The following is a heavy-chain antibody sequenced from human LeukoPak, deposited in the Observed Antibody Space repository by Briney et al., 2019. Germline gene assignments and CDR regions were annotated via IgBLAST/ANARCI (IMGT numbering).Heavy chain of an antibody. V-gene: IGHV5-51*01. D-gene: IGHD4-17*01. Sequence: HGESLKISCKASGYSFTNYWIGWVRQMPGKGLEWMGIIYPGVSDTRYSPSFQGQVTISVDKSIITAYLQWSSLKASDTAMYYCASRGDLDAFDIWGQGTMVTVSS. CDR1: GYSFTNYW. CDR2: IYPGVSDT. J-gene: IGHJ3*02. CDR3: ASRGDLDAFDI.